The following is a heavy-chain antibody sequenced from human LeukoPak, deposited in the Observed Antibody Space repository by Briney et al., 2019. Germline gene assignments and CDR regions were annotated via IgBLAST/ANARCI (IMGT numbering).Heavy chain of an antibody. CDR1: GGSISDYY. CDR2: IYASGST. V-gene: IGHV4-4*07. CDR3: ARSYLGGTYYDWFDP. Sequence: NPSETLSVTCTVSGGSISDYYWNWIRQPAGKGLEWIGRIYASGSTNYNPSLRSRVTISVDKSKNQFSLKLTSAIAADTAVYYCARSYLGGTYYDWFDPWGQGTLVTVSS. D-gene: IGHD1-26*01. J-gene: IGHJ5*02.